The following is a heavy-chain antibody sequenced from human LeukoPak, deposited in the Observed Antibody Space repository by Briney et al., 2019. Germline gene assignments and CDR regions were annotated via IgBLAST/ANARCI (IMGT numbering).Heavy chain of an antibody. J-gene: IGHJ4*02. CDR2: IIPIFGIA. CDR3: ATTISSYYHFDY. CDR1: GGTFSSYA. D-gene: IGHD3-22*01. V-gene: IGHV1-69*04. Sequence: GASVKVSCKASGGTFSSYAISLVRQAPGQGLEWMGRIIPIFGIANYAQKFQGRVTITADKSTSTAYMELSSLRSEDTAVYYCATTISSYYHFDYWGQGTLVTVSS.